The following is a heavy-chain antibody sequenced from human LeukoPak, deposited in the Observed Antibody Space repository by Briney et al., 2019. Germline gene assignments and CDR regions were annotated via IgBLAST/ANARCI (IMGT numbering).Heavy chain of an antibody. CDR1: GYTFTGYY. D-gene: IGHD3-22*01. V-gene: IGHV1-2*02. CDR2: INPNSGGT. Sequence: ASVKVSCKASGYTFTGYYMHWVRQAPGQGLEWMGWINPNSGGTNYAQKFQGRATMTRDTSISTAYMDLSRLRSDDTAVYYCARLSSDYWFDTWGQGTLVTVSA. CDR3: ARLSSDYWFDT. J-gene: IGHJ5*02.